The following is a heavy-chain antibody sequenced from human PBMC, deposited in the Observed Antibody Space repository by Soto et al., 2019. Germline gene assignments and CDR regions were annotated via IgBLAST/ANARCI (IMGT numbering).Heavy chain of an antibody. CDR1: GLTFSDHY. Sequence: GGSLRLSCAASGLTFSDHYMSWIRQAPGKGLEWIGYSSNSGSFTRYADSVKGRFSISRDNAKNSLYLQINSLRGDDTAIYYCVRSGDNYNLLDHWGQGTPVTVSS. CDR3: VRSGDNYNLLDH. J-gene: IGHJ4*02. D-gene: IGHD1-1*01. CDR2: SSNSGSFT. V-gene: IGHV3-11*06.